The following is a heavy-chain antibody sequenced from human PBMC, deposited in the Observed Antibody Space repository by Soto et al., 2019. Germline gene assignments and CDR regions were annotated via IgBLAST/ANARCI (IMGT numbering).Heavy chain of an antibody. CDR1: GGTLSSYA. V-gene: IGHV1-69*06. J-gene: IGHJ6*02. CDR2: MIPIFGTA. D-gene: IGHD4-4*01. CDR3: ARKEYSNYLYYYYGMDV. Sequence: SLEVSCKASGGTLSSYAISWVRQAPGQGLEWMGGMIPIFGTANYAQKFQGRVTITADKSTSTAYMELSSLRSEDTAVYYCARKEYSNYLYYYYGMDVWGQGTTVTASS.